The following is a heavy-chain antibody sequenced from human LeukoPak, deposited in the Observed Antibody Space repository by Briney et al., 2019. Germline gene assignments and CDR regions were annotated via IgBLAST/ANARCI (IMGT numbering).Heavy chain of an antibody. D-gene: IGHD6-25*01. Sequence: ASVKVSCKASGYTFTSYDINWVRQATGQGLEWMGWMNPNSGNTGYAQKFQGRVTMTRNTSISTAYMELSSVRSEDTAVYYCARAALGDYYYYGMDVWGQGTTVTVSS. J-gene: IGHJ6*02. CDR3: ARAALGDYYYYGMDV. V-gene: IGHV1-8*01. CDR2: MNPNSGNT. CDR1: GYTFTSYD.